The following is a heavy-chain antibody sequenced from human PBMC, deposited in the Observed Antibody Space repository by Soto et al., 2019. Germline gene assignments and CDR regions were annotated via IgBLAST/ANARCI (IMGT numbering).Heavy chain of an antibody. D-gene: IGHD2-21*01. Sequence: PSVTLSFSCTLAVPALSSAGACWSWIRQHPWKGVEWIGYIYDSGSTYYNPSLKRRVTISVDTSKNQFSLKLSSVTAADTAVYYCARDAYCGGDCYDYWGQGTLVTVSS. V-gene: IGHV4-31*03. CDR2: IYDSGST. CDR3: ARDAYCGGDCYDY. J-gene: IGHJ4*02. CDR1: VPALSSAGAC.